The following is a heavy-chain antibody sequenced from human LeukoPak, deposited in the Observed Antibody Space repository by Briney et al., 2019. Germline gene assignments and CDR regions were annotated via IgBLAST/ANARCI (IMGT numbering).Heavy chain of an antibody. J-gene: IGHJ4*02. CDR1: GGSISSYD. CDR2: IYYSGST. CDR3: ARGREGSSWYEGFDY. V-gene: IGHV4-59*01. D-gene: IGHD6-13*01. Sequence: SETLSLTCTVSGGSISSYDWSWIRQPPGKGLEWIGYIYYSGSTNYNPSLKSRVTISVDTSKNQFSLKLSSVTAADTAVYYCARGREGSSWYEGFDYWGQGTLVTVSS.